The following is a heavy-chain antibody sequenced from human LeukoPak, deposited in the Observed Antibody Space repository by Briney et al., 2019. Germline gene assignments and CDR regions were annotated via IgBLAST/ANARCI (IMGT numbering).Heavy chain of an antibody. CDR2: IRYDGSNK. V-gene: IGHV3-30*02. J-gene: IGHJ6*02. Sequence: GGSLRLSCAASGFTFSSYGMHWVRQAPGKGLEWVAFIRYDGSNKYYADSVKGRFTISRDNSKNTLYLQMNSLRAEDTAVYYCAKDPKYGSGKSYGMDVWGQGTTVTVSS. CDR3: AKDPKYGSGKSYGMDV. D-gene: IGHD3-10*01. CDR1: GFTFSSYG.